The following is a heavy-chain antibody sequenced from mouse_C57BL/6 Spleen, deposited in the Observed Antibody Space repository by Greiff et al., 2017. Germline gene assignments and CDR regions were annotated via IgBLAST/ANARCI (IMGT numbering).Heavy chain of an antibody. J-gene: IGHJ4*01. CDR3: ARQEDYYGTYAMDY. CDR2: ISSGGSYT. V-gene: IGHV5-6*01. Sequence: EVQLVESGGDLVKPGGSLTLSCAVSGFTFSSYGMSWVRQTPDKRLAWVATISSGGSYTYYPDSVKGRFTISRDNAKNTLYLQMSSLKSEDTAMYYCARQEDYYGTYAMDYWGQGTSVTVSS. CDR1: GFTFSSYG. D-gene: IGHD1-1*01.